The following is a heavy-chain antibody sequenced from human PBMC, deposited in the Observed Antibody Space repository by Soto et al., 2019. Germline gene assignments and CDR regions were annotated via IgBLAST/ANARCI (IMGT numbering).Heavy chain of an antibody. CDR3: ARDNSWAEY. Sequence: QVPLVQSGAEVKRPGASVKVSCKPSGYTFTTSAMHWVRQAPGQRLEWMGWINAANGATKYSQKFQGRVTISWDTSATTAFMDLSSLKSEDTAVYYCARDNSWAEYWGQGTLVTVSS. CDR2: INAANGAT. J-gene: IGHJ4*02. D-gene: IGHD6-13*01. CDR1: GYTFTTSA. V-gene: IGHV1-3*01.